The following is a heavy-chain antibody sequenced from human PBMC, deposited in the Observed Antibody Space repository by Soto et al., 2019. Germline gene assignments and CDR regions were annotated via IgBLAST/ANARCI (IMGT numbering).Heavy chain of an antibody. V-gene: IGHV1-3*01. D-gene: IGHD2-2*01. Sequence: QVQLVQSGAEVKKPGASVKISCKASGYTFTRYTMNWVRQAPGQRLEWMGWINPDNGNTKSSQKFKDRVIITRDTSASTAYMDLSSLRSEDTAVYYCARGNATGQLDPWGQGTLVTVSS. CDR2: INPDNGNT. CDR3: ARGNATGQLDP. J-gene: IGHJ5*02. CDR1: GYTFTRYT.